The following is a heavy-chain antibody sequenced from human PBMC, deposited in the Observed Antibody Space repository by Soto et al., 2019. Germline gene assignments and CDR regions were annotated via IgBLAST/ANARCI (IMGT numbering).Heavy chain of an antibody. Sequence: SESLSLACALSGDSIIICDFDWASFRQPPGKGLEWIGSIFYLESSYYDPSLKSRVTMSVDTSKNLFSLRPRSVSAADTAWYFCARHSLALRKNYWFDLWGQGIMVTVSS. J-gene: IGHJ5*02. D-gene: IGHD3-3*02. CDR1: GDSIIICDFD. V-gene: IGHV4-39*01. CDR3: ARHSLALRKNYWFDL. CDR2: IFYLESS.